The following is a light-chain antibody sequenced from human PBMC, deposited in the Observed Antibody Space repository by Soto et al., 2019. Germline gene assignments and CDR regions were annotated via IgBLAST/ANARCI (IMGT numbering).Light chain of an antibody. CDR2: KAP. CDR3: KQYNDNWT. V-gene: IGKV1-5*03. CDR1: QSISSW. J-gene: IGKJ1*01. Sequence: DIQMTQSPSTLSASVGDRVTITCRASQSISSWLAWYQQKPWTAPKLLIYKAPTLQSGVPSRFSGRGSGTEFTLTISSLQPDDSATYYCKQYNDNWTFGPGTKVEIK.